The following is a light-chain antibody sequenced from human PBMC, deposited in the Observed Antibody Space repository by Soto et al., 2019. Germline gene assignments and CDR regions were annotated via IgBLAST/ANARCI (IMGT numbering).Light chain of an antibody. CDR2: GAS. J-gene: IGKJ2*01. CDR1: QSVSSTY. V-gene: IGKV3-20*01. CDR3: QQYGSSPYT. Sequence: EIVLTQSPGTLSLSPGERATLSCRASQSVSSTYFAWYQQKPGQAPRLLIYGASSRATGIPDRFSGGGSGTEFTLTISRLEPEDFSVYYCQQYGSSPYTFGQGTKLEIK.